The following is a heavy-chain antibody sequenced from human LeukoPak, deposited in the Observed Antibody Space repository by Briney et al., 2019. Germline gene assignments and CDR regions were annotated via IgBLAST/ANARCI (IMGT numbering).Heavy chain of an antibody. CDR1: GFTVSSNY. J-gene: IGHJ4*02. V-gene: IGHV3-21*01. CDR3: ASQLFRYNSD. CDR2: ITSGGGYT. Sequence: PGGSLRLSCAASGFTVSSNYMNWVRQAPGKGLEWVSSITSGGGYTYYADSVKGRFTISRDNAKNSLYLQMNSLRAEDTAVYYCASQLFRYNSDWGQGTLVTVSS. D-gene: IGHD6-19*01.